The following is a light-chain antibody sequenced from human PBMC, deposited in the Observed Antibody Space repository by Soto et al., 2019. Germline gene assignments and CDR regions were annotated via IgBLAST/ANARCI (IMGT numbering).Light chain of an antibody. J-gene: IGKJ4*01. Sequence: EIVMTQSPATLSLSPGERATLSCRASRSVSSNLAWYQQKPGQAPRLLIYGASTRATGIPARFSGSGSGTDFTLTISCLKYEDFATYYCQQYYSYTLTFGGGTKVDIK. CDR2: GAS. CDR1: RSVSSN. V-gene: IGKV3-15*01. CDR3: QQYYSYTLT.